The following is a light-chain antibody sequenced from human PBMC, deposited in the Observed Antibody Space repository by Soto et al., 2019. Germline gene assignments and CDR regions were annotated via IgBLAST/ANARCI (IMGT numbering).Light chain of an antibody. CDR2: AVS. CDR3: ISYTDRQSYV. CDR1: SSDIGSYDH. J-gene: IGLJ1*01. Sequence: QSALTQPASVSGSPGQSITISCSGTSSDIGSYDHVAWYQQFPGKSPKLIIYAVSDRPSGVSDRFSGSKSGITASLTISGLQAEDEADYYFISYTDRQSYVFGTGTKLTVL. V-gene: IGLV2-14*01.